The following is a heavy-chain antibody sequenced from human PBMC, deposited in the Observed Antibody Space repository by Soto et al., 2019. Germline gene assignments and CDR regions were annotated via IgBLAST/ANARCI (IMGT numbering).Heavy chain of an antibody. V-gene: IGHV4-34*01. D-gene: IGHD6-13*01. CDR3: ARSYGSSWYMTFDY. J-gene: IGHJ4*02. CDR2: INHSGST. Sequence: SETLSLTCAVYGESFSGYYWSWIRQPPGKGREWIGEINHSGSTNYNPSLKSRVTISVDTSKNQFSLKLSSVTAADTAVYYCARSYGSSWYMTFDYWGQGTLVTVSS. CDR1: GESFSGYY.